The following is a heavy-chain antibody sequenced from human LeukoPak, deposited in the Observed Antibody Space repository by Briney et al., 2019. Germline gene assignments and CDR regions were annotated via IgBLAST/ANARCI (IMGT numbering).Heavy chain of an antibody. CDR3: ARALLIYDILTGYYAHDAFDI. V-gene: IGHV3-66*01. CDR2: IYSGGST. J-gene: IGHJ3*02. CDR1: GFTVSSNY. D-gene: IGHD3-9*01. Sequence: GGPLRLSCAASGFTVSSNYMSWVRQAPGKGLEWVSVIYSGGSTYYADSVKGRFTISRDNSKNTLYLQMNSLRAEDTAVYYCARALLIYDILTGYYAHDAFDIWGQGTMVTVSS.